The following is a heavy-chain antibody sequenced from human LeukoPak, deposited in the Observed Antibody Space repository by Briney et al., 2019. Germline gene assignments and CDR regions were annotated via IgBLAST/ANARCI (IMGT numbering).Heavy chain of an antibody. CDR2: IFDSGYS. Sequence: SQTLSLTCTVSGGSISSGTSSWSWIRQHPGMGLEWLGYIFDSGYSYYNPSLKSRLSMSVDTSKNRFSLTLSSVTAADTAIYYCAKTNTPDNWFDPWGQGTLVTVSS. CDR3: AKTNTPDNWFDP. J-gene: IGHJ5*02. CDR1: GGSISSGTSS. V-gene: IGHV4-31*03.